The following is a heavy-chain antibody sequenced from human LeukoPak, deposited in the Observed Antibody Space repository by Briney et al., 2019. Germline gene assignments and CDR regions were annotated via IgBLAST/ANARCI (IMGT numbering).Heavy chain of an antibody. CDR3: AREILGGFNPGAY. CDR2: IHRSGSP. CDR1: LDSTTSNF. Sequence: SETLSLTCTVSLDSTTSNFWSWVRQPPGKGLEGIGEIHRSGSPNYNPSLQSRVTISIDRSRNQIVLELSSVTAADTAVHYCAREILGGFNPGAYWGQGILVTV. J-gene: IGHJ4*02. V-gene: IGHV4-4*02. D-gene: IGHD1-14*01.